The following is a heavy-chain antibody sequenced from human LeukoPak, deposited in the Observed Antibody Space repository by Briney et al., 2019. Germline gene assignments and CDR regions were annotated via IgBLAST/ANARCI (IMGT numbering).Heavy chain of an antibody. Sequence: GGSLRLSCAASEFTFYNNYMSWVRQAPGKGLEWVSVIYSGGYTYYADSVKGRFTISRDNSKNTLYLQMNSLRAEDTAVYYCAKTGTPATGDYWGQGTLVAVSS. D-gene: IGHD1-7*01. CDR2: IYSGGYT. V-gene: IGHV3-53*01. CDR1: EFTFYNNY. J-gene: IGHJ4*02. CDR3: AKTGTPATGDY.